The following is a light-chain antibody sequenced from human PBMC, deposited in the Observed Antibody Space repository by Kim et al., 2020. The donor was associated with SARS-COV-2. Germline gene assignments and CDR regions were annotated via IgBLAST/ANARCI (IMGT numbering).Light chain of an antibody. CDR2: GKN. CDR1: SLRSYY. CDR3: NSRDSNDNVV. Sequence: SSELTQDPAASVALGQTVRITCQGDSLRSYYATWYQQKPGQAPIVVMYGKNNRPSGIPERFSGSSSGNTASLTITGTQACDEAAYYCNSRDSNDNVVFGGGPQLTVL. V-gene: IGLV3-19*01. J-gene: IGLJ2*01.